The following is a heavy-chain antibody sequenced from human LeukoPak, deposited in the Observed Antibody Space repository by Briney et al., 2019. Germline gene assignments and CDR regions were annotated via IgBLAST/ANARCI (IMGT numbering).Heavy chain of an antibody. CDR3: ARDRNSPAKYYFDY. D-gene: IGHD1-14*01. Sequence: EGSLRLSCAASGFTFNAYAMHWVRQAPGKGLEWVAVVSNDGRDKHYADSVKGRFTISRDNSENTLYLQMNTLRAEDTAVYYCARDRNSPAKYYFDYWGQGTLVTVSS. V-gene: IGHV3-30*01. CDR2: VSNDGRDK. CDR1: GFTFNAYA. J-gene: IGHJ4*02.